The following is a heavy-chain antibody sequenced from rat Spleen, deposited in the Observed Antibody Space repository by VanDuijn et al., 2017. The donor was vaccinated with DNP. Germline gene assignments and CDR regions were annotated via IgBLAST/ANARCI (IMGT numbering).Heavy chain of an antibody. V-gene: IGHV5-31*01. Sequence: EVQLVESGGGLVQPGRSLKVSCVASEFTFNNYWMTWFRQIPGKGLAWVASIRNSGGYTYYPDSVKGRFTISRDTAKNTLYLQMNSLTSEDTATYYCARHVLPLRVWDSWGQGVLVIVSS. J-gene: IGHJ2*01. CDR2: IRNSGGYT. CDR1: EFTFNNYW. CDR3: ARHVLPLRVWDS. D-gene: IGHD1-4*01.